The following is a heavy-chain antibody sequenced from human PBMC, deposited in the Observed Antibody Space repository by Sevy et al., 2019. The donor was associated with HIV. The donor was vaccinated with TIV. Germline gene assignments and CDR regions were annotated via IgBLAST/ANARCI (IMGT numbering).Heavy chain of an antibody. CDR2: IWYDGSNK. CDR1: GFTFSSYG. CDR3: AREIFLGAAAGTLDY. D-gene: IGHD6-13*01. V-gene: IGHV3-33*01. J-gene: IGHJ4*02. Sequence: GGSLRLSCAASGFTFSSYGMHWVRHAPGKGLEWVAVIWYDGSNKYYADSVKGRFTISRDNSKNTLYLQMNSLRAEDTAVYYCAREIFLGAAAGTLDYWGQGTLVTVSS.